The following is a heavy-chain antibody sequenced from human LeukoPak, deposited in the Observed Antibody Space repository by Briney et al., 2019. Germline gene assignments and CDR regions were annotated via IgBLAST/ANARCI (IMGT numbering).Heavy chain of an antibody. CDR2: IYYSGST. Sequence: PSETLSLTCTVSGGSISSSSYYWGWIRQPPGKGLEWIGSIYYSGSTYYNPSLKSRVTISVDTSKNQFSLKLSSVTAADTAVYYCARRPGGIYDFWSGTTYGMDVWGQGTTVTVSS. V-gene: IGHV4-39*01. J-gene: IGHJ6*02. CDR1: GGSISSSSYY. CDR3: ARRPGGIYDFWSGTTYGMDV. D-gene: IGHD3-3*01.